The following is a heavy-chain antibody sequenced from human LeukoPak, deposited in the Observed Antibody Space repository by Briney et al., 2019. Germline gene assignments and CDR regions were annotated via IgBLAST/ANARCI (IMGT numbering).Heavy chain of an antibody. CDR1: GGTFSSYA. V-gene: IGHV1-69*04. Sequence: VKVSCKASGGTFSSYAISWVRQAPGQGLEWMGRIIPILGIANYAQKFQGRVTITADKSTSTAYMELSSLRSEDTAVYYCAGSDPSFVVPAAKGRNGMDVWGQGTTVTVSS. J-gene: IGHJ6*02. CDR3: AGSDPSFVVPAAKGRNGMDV. D-gene: IGHD2-2*01. CDR2: IIPILGIA.